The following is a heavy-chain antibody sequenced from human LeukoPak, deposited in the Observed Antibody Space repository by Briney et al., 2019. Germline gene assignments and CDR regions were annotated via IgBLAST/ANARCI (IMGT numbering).Heavy chain of an antibody. CDR3: ARATRYCSSTSCPY. Sequence: SETLSLTCTVSGGSISSSSYYWGWIRQPPGKGLEWIGEINHSGSTNYNPSLKSRVTISVDTSKNQFSLKLSSVTAADTAVYYCARATRYCSSTSCPYWGQGTLVTVSS. J-gene: IGHJ4*02. D-gene: IGHD2-2*01. V-gene: IGHV4-39*07. CDR1: GGSISSSSYY. CDR2: INHSGST.